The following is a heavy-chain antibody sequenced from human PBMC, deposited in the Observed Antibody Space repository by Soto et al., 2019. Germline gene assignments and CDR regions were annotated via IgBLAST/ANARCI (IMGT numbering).Heavy chain of an antibody. CDR1: GGSISSSSYY. CDR2: IYYSGST. J-gene: IGHJ4*02. Sequence: PSETLSLTCTVSGGSISSSSYYWGWIRQPPGKGLEWIGSIYYSGSTYYNPSLKSRVTISVDTSKNQFSLKLSSVAAADTAVYYCARRGYYDSSGYFDYWGQGTLVTVS. D-gene: IGHD3-22*01. CDR3: ARRGYYDSSGYFDY. V-gene: IGHV4-39*01.